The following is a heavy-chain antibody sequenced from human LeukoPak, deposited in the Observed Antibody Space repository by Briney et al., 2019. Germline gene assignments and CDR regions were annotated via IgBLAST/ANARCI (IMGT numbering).Heavy chain of an antibody. V-gene: IGHV3-11*04. CDR2: ISSRGSTI. D-gene: IGHD4-17*01. Sequence: GGSLRLSCAASRFTFSEYYMSWIRQAPGKGLEWVSYISSRGSTIYYADSVKGRFTNSRDNAKNSLYLQVNNLRAEDTAVYYCARESDGDYGDYWGQGTLVSVSS. CDR1: RFTFSEYY. CDR3: ARESDGDYGDY. J-gene: IGHJ4*02.